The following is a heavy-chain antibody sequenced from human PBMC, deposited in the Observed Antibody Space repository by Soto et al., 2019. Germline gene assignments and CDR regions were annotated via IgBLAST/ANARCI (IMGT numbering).Heavy chain of an antibody. V-gene: IGHV3-23*01. J-gene: IGHJ4*02. D-gene: IGHD5-18*01. CDR2: ITGSGDSS. Sequence: EVPLLESGGGLVQPGGSLRLSCAASGFTFSSYAMTWVRQTPGKGLEWVSAITGSGDSSYYADSVKGRFTISRDNYKNTLYLQMDNLSAEDTARYYCAKQMNTFGYDPFDYWGQGTLVTVSS. CDR1: GFTFSSYA. CDR3: AKQMNTFGYDPFDY.